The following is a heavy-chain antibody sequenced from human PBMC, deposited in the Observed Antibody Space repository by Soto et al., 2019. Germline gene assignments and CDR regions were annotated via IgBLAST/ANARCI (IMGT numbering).Heavy chain of an antibody. CDR3: ARTNMVRGVRNFDY. J-gene: IGHJ4*02. Sequence: QVQLQESGPGLVKPSQTLSLTCTVSGGSISSGGYYWSWIRQHPGKGLEWIGYVYYMGSTYYNPSLKSRVTISVDTSKNQFSLKLSSVTAADTVVYYCARTNMVRGVRNFDYWGQGTLVTVSS. V-gene: IGHV4-31*03. D-gene: IGHD3-10*01. CDR1: GGSISSGGYY. CDR2: VYYMGST.